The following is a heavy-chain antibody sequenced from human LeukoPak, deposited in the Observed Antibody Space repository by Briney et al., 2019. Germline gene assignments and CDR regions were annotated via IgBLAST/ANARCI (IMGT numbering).Heavy chain of an antibody. CDR1: GYTFTGYY. Sequence: ASVKVSCKASGYTFTGYYMHWVRQAPGQGLEWMGGIIPIFGTANYAQKFQGRVTITADESTSTAYMELSSLRSEDTAVYYCARDGGVAAAGFPPHYYYYGMDVWGQGTTVTVSS. V-gene: IGHV1-69*13. D-gene: IGHD6-13*01. J-gene: IGHJ6*02. CDR2: IIPIFGTA. CDR3: ARDGGVAAAGFPPHYYYYGMDV.